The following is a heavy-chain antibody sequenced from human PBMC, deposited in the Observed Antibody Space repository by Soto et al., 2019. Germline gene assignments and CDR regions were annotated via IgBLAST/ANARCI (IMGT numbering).Heavy chain of an antibody. D-gene: IGHD1-26*01. V-gene: IGHV5-51*01. J-gene: IGHJ4*02. CDR3: ARYSGSYWHYLDF. CDR1: GYSFASNW. CDR2: IYPGDSET. Sequence: PGESLKISCKGSGYSFASNWVAWVRQMPEKGLEWIGTIYPGDSETKYSSAFRGHVTISADTSVSTAYLQWRSLEATDSAIYYCARYSGSYWHYLDFWGQGTLVTVSS.